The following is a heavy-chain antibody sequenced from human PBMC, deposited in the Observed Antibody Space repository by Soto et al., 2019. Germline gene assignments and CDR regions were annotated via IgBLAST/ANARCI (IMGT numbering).Heavy chain of an antibody. CDR2: INHSGST. CDR3: ARDKVALFRREKSWLDP. D-gene: IGHD2-15*01. CDR1: GGSFSGYY. V-gene: IGHV4-34*01. J-gene: IGHJ5*02. Sequence: SETLSLTCAVYGGSFSGYYWSWIRQPPGKGLEWIGEINHSGSTNYNPSLKSRVTISVDTSKNQFSLKLSSVTAADTAVYYCARDKVALFRREKSWLDPWGQGTLVTVSS.